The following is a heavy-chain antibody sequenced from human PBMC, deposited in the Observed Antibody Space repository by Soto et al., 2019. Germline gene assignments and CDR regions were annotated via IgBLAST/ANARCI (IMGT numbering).Heavy chain of an antibody. J-gene: IGHJ4*02. D-gene: IGHD3-22*01. CDR1: GFTFSNYA. Sequence: EVRLLESGGGLVQPGGSLRLSCAASGFTFSNYAMSWVRQAPGKGLEWVSSISGGTNSTYYADSVKGRFAISRDNSKNALFLQINGLSAEDTAVYYCAKDWKDFGYYRPPFDYWVPGTLVTVSS. V-gene: IGHV3-23*01. CDR3: AKDWKDFGYYRPPFDY. CDR2: ISGGTNST.